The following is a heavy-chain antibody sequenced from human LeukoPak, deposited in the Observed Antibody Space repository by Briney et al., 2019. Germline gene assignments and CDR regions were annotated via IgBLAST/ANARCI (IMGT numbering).Heavy chain of an antibody. Sequence: PGGSLRLSCAASGFPFSGSGMHWVRQAPGKGLEWVAVVWYDGSHQYYADSVKGRFTISRDNSKNTLYLQMNSLRAEDTAVYYCARSGGHVFDYWGQGTLVTVSS. V-gene: IGHV3-33*01. CDR3: ARSGGHVFDY. D-gene: IGHD3-10*02. CDR2: VWYDGSHQ. J-gene: IGHJ4*02. CDR1: GFPFSGSG.